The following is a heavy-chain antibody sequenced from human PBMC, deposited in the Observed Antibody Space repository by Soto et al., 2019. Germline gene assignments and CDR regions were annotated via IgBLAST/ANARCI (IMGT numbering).Heavy chain of an antibody. CDR1: GFTFSSYW. J-gene: IGHJ3*02. CDR3: ERDRKVAGSDAFDI. D-gene: IGHD6-19*01. V-gene: IGHV3-7*03. Sequence: GGSLILSCAASGFTFSSYWMSWVRQAPGKGLEWVANIKQDDSEKYYVESVKGRITISRNNAKNSMYLQMNSLRAEDTAVYYCERDRKVAGSDAFDIWGQGTMVTVSS. CDR2: IKQDDSEK.